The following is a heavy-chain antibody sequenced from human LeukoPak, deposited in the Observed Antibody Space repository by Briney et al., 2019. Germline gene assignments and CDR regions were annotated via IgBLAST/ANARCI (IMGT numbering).Heavy chain of an antibody. CDR1: GFTFTSDA. CDR2: ISGSGGST. V-gene: IGHV3-23*01. J-gene: IGHJ6*01. Sequence: RGSLRLSCAASGFTFTSDAMSRGREAPGKGLEWGSAISGSGGSTYYADSVRGGVTISRDTSKNTLYLQMNSLRAEGTAVYYCAAAGYGDDCGQRATVTVSS. CDR3: AAAGYGDD. D-gene: IGHD4-17*01.